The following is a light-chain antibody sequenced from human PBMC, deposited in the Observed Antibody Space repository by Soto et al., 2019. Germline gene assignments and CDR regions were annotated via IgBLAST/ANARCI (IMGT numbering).Light chain of an antibody. CDR2: STN. CDR1: PGSVSTIHY. CDR3: AAWDDTLNAWV. J-gene: IGLJ3*02. V-gene: IGLV8-61*01. Sequence: QTVVTQEPSSSVSPGGSVTLTCGLSPGSVSTIHYASWYQQTPGQAPRTLIYSTNTRSAGVPDRFSGSKSGTSASLAISGLQSEDEADYYCAAWDDTLNAWVFGGGTKLTVL.